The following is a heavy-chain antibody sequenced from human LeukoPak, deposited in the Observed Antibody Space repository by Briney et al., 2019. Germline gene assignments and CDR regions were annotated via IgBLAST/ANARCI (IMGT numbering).Heavy chain of an antibody. Sequence: PGGSLRLSCAASGFTFSSYSMNWVRQAPGKGLEWVSSISSSSSYIYYADSVKGRFTISRDNAKNSLYLQMNSLRAEDTAVYYCARVGAPYYYDSSGRCLDYWGQGTLVTVSS. J-gene: IGHJ4*02. V-gene: IGHV3-21*01. CDR2: ISSSSSYI. CDR3: ARVGAPYYYDSSGRCLDY. CDR1: GFTFSSYS. D-gene: IGHD3-22*01.